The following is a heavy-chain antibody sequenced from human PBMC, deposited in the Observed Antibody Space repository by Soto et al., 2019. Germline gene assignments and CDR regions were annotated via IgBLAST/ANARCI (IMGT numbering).Heavy chain of an antibody. Sequence: EVQVLESGGGLEQPGGSLRLSCAASGFTFSSYAMSWVRQAPGKGLEWVSAISGSGGSTYYADSVKGRFTISRDNSKNTLYLQMNSLRAEDTAVYYCAKYHSEADPYFDYWGQGTLVTVSS. CDR3: AKYHSEADPYFDY. D-gene: IGHD4-4*01. CDR2: ISGSGGST. J-gene: IGHJ4*02. V-gene: IGHV3-23*01. CDR1: GFTFSSYA.